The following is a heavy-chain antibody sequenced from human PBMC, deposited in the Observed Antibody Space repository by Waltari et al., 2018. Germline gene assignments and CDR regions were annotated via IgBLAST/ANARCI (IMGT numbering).Heavy chain of an antibody. V-gene: IGHV4-61*02. Sequence: QVQLQESGPGLVKPSQTLSLTCTVSGCTISNGGYYWRWIRQPAGKGLEWIGHTHFTVSGTANSNPSLRSRVTISADTSKNQFSLRLSSVTTADTAVYYCARDWRPSVNPGYVFDIWSQGTMVTVSS. CDR2: THFTVSGTA. D-gene: IGHD4-17*01. CDR3: ARDWRPSVNPGYVFDI. CDR1: GCTISNGGYY. J-gene: IGHJ3*02.